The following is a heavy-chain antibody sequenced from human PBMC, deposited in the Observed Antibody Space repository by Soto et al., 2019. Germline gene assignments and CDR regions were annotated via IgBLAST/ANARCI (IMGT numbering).Heavy chain of an antibody. CDR1: GFTFSNYA. CDR2: ISAGGGTT. V-gene: IGHV3-23*01. D-gene: IGHD6-6*01. J-gene: IGHJ4*02. Sequence: EVQLLESGGGLVQPGGSLRLSCAAYGFTFSNYAMNWVRQAPGKGLEWVSSISAGGGTTYYADSVKGRFIISRDNSEETLYLQLNSLRADDTAVFYCVRGWDSSSRDYWGQGTLVTVSS. CDR3: VRGWDSSSRDY.